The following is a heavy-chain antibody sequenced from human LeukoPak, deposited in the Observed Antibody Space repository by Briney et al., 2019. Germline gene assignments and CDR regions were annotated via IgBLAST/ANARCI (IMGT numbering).Heavy chain of an antibody. J-gene: IGHJ4*02. D-gene: IGHD2-2*01. V-gene: IGHV4-39*01. Sequence: GSLRLSCAASGFTFSSYGMHWVRQPPGKGLEWIGSLYYSGSTYYNPSLKSRVTISVDTSKNQFSLKLSSVTAADTAVYYCARNLKYCSSTSCYHGSFDYWGQGTLVTVSS. CDR3: ARNLKYCSSTSCYHGSFDY. CDR1: GFTFSSYG. CDR2: LYYSGST.